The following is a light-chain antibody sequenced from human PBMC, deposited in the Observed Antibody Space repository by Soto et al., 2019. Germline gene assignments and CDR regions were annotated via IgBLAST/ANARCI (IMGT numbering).Light chain of an antibody. Sequence: QSALTQPASVSGSPGQSITISCTGTSSDVGGYNYVSWYQQHPDKAPKLMIYDVSNRPSGVSNRFSGSKSGNTASLTISGLQAEDEADYYCNSYTSGSTYVFGTGTKVTVL. J-gene: IGLJ1*01. CDR3: NSYTSGSTYV. V-gene: IGLV2-14*01. CDR2: DVS. CDR1: SSDVGGYNY.